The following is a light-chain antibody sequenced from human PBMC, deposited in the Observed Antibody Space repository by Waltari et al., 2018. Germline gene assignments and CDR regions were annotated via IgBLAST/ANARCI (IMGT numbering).Light chain of an antibody. CDR3: ALYMGSGIWV. CDR2: KAN. J-gene: IGLJ3*02. V-gene: IGLV8-61*01. CDR1: SGSLSTTSY. Sequence: QTVVTQEPSLSVSPGGTVTLTCALSSGSLSTTSYATWYQQTPAQAPRTLVYKANARPSGVPDRFSGAILGNTAALTIAGAQADDESDYYCALYMGSGIWVFGGGTRLTVL.